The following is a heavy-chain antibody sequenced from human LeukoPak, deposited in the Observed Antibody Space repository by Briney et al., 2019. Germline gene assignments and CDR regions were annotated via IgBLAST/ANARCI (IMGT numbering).Heavy chain of an antibody. CDR3: VRDLLSLPQKYFDS. Sequence: RGSVRLSCAASGFTFSSYGMHWVRQAPGKGLEWVAYIQYDGSKKYQADSVKGRFTISRDNSKNTLSLQMSSLRAEDTAVYYCVRDLLSLPQKYFDSWGQGTLVTV. J-gene: IGHJ4*02. V-gene: IGHV3-30*02. D-gene: IGHD2-15*01. CDR2: IQYDGSKK. CDR1: GFTFSSYG.